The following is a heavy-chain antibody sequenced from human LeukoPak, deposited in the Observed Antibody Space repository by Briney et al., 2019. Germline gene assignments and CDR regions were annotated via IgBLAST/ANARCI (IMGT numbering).Heavy chain of an antibody. Sequence: PGGSLRLSCAASGFTFSGSAMHWVRQASGKGLDWVAFVRYDGNNPYYSASVKGRFTISRDNSKNTVLLQMNNLRLEDAAVYYCARGSRYGDYPYYCDFWGQGTLVTVSS. CDR1: GFTFSGSA. CDR3: ARGSRYGDYPYYCDF. V-gene: IGHV3-30*04. J-gene: IGHJ4*02. CDR2: VRYDGNNP. D-gene: IGHD4-17*01.